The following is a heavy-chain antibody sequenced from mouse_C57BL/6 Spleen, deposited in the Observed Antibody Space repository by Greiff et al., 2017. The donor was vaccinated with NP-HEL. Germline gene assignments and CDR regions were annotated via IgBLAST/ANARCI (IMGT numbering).Heavy chain of an antibody. CDR2: IYPGDGDT. J-gene: IGHJ2*01. Sequence: QVQLQQSGAELVKPGASVKISCKASGYAFSSYWMNWVKQRPGKGLEWIGQIYPGDGDTNYNGKFKGKATLTADKSSSTAYMQLSSLTSEDSAVYFCARRDWDGEADYWGQGTTLTVSS. V-gene: IGHV1-80*01. CDR1: GYAFSSYW. D-gene: IGHD4-1*01. CDR3: ARRDWDGEADY.